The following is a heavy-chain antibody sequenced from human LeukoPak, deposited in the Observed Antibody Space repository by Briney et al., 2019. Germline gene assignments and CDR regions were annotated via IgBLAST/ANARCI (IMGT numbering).Heavy chain of an antibody. Sequence: GGSLRLSCAASGFTFNIYAMHWLRQAPGQGLEWVAIIYYDGSVKYYADSVKGRFTISRDSSKNTVYLIMNRLRADDTAVYYCARGGGVDAAMALDYWGQGTLVAVSS. CDR3: ARGGGVDAAMALDY. V-gene: IGHV3-33*01. CDR1: GFTFNIYA. D-gene: IGHD5-18*01. CDR2: IYYDGSVK. J-gene: IGHJ4*02.